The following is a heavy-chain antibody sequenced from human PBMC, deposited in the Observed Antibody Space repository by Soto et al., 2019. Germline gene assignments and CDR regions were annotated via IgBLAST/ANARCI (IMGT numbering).Heavy chain of an antibody. Sequence: GGSLRLSCAASGFTFSSYGMHWVRQAPGKGLEWVAVIWYDGSNKYYADSVKGRFTISRDNSKNTLYLQMNSLRAEDTAVYYCARDTYYYDSSGYYYDFDYWGQGPLVTVSS. V-gene: IGHV3-33*01. CDR1: GFTFSSYG. D-gene: IGHD3-22*01. J-gene: IGHJ4*02. CDR2: IWYDGSNK. CDR3: ARDTYYYDSSGYYYDFDY.